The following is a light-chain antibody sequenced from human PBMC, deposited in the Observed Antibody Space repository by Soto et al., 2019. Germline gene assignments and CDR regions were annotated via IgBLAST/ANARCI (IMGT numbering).Light chain of an antibody. Sequence: IVLTQSPGTLSLSPGERATLSCRASQSVSSNDLAWYQQKPGQAPRLLIYGASSRATGIPDRFSGSGSGTDFTLTISRLEPEDFAVYYCQQYGSSPLTFGGGTKVEIK. CDR3: QQYGSSPLT. V-gene: IGKV3-20*01. CDR1: QSVSSND. J-gene: IGKJ4*01. CDR2: GAS.